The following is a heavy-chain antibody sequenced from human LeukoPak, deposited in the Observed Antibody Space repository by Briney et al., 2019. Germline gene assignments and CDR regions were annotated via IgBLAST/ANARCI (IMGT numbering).Heavy chain of an antibody. CDR2: ISGSGGST. J-gene: IGHJ4*02. V-gene: IGHV3-23*01. CDR1: GFTFSSYA. D-gene: IGHD1-26*01. Sequence: GGSLRLSCAASGFTFSSYAMSWVRQAPGKGLEWVSAISGSGGSTYYADSVKGRFTISGDNSKNTLYLQMNSLRAEDTAVYYCAKIDSGSYSATFDYWGQGTLVTVSS. CDR3: AKIDSGSYSATFDY.